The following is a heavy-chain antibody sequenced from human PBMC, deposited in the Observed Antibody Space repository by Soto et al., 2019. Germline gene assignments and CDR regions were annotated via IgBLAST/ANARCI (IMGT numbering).Heavy chain of an antibody. V-gene: IGHV3-23*01. Sequence: LXGSCAASGFTFGKYAVNWVRQAPGKGLEWISSISDPGTSTYYANSVKGRFSMSRDNSKNTLFLQMNRLRADDTAVYFCAKSLVTPSDAFDLWGRGTLVTVSS. D-gene: IGHD2-21*02. J-gene: IGHJ3*01. CDR1: GFTFGKYA. CDR3: AKSLVTPSDAFDL. CDR2: ISDPGTST.